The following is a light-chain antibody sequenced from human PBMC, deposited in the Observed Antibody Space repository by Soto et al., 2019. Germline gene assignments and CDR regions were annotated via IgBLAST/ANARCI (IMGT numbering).Light chain of an antibody. CDR3: QQSYSTPRT. CDR2: AAS. CDR1: QSISSY. V-gene: IGKV1-39*01. J-gene: IGKJ3*01. Sequence: DIQMTQSPSSLSASVGDRVTITCRASQSISSYLNWYQQKPGKAPKLLIYAASSLQSGVPSRFSGSGSGTDFTLTISSLQHEHFATYYCQQSYSTPRTFGHGTKVDIK.